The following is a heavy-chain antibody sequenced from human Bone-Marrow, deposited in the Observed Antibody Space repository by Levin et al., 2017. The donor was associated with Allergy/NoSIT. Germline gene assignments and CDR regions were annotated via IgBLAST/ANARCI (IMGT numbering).Heavy chain of an antibody. CDR3: ARDPIAVAGTIGLPDNPGFDY. Sequence: EASVKVSCKASGYTFTSYGISWGRQAPGQGLEWMGWISAYNGNTNYAQKLQGRVTMTTDTSTSTAYMELRSLRSDDTAVYYCARDPIAVAGTIGLPDNPGFDYWGQGTLVTVSS. V-gene: IGHV1-18*01. CDR2: ISAYNGNT. D-gene: IGHD6-19*01. J-gene: IGHJ4*02. CDR1: GYTFTSYG.